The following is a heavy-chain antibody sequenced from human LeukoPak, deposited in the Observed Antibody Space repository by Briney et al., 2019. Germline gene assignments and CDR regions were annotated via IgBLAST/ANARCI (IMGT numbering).Heavy chain of an antibody. CDR2: INPNSGGT. Sequence: ASVKVSCKASGYTFTGFYMHWVRQAPGQGLEWMGWINPNSGGTNYAQKFQGRVTMTRDTSISTAYMELSRLRSDDTAVYYCARAWWTYYYDSSGYYSSNYDYWGQGTLVTVSS. D-gene: IGHD3-22*01. CDR3: ARAWWTYYYDSSGYYSSNYDY. V-gene: IGHV1-2*02. J-gene: IGHJ4*02. CDR1: GYTFTGFY.